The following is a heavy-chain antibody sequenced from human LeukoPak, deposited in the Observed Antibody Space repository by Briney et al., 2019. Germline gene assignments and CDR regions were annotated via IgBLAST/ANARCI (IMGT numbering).Heavy chain of an antibody. CDR1: GFSFSNYW. Sequence: GGSLRLSCVVSGFSFSNYWMHWVRQAPGKGLVWVSRINSDGSTTSYAASVKGRFTISRDNSKNTLYLQMNSLRAEDTAVYYCAKDVMTTVNDWFDPWGQGTLVTVSS. V-gene: IGHV3-74*01. CDR3: AKDVMTTVNDWFDP. D-gene: IGHD4-17*01. CDR2: INSDGSTT. J-gene: IGHJ5*02.